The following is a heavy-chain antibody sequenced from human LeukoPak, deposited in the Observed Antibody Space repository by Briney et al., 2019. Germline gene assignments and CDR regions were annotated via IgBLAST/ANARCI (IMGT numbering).Heavy chain of an antibody. CDR3: ARSIAAADTPDY. V-gene: IGHV3-33*08. CDR1: GFTFSSYA. CDR2: IWYDGSNK. J-gene: IGHJ4*02. D-gene: IGHD6-13*01. Sequence: PGGSLRLSCAASGFTFSSYAMHWVRQAPGKGLEWVAVIWYDGSNKYYADSVNGRFTISRDNSKNTLYLQMNSLRVEDTAVYYCARSIAAADTPDYWGQGTLVTVSS.